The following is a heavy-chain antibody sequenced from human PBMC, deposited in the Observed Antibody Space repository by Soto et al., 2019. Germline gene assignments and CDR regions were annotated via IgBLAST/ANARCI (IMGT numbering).Heavy chain of an antibody. CDR3: ASSITMVRGVRLEQH. V-gene: IGHV4-61*01. Sequence: SETLSLTCTVSGGSFSSGRYYLRWIRQTPGKGLQWIANIFFTGTTNYNPSLQSRVTLSVDSAKNQFSLNLTSVTAADTDAYFCASSITMVRGVRLEQHWDQGRLFTVSS. J-gene: IGHJ1*01. CDR1: GGSFSSGRYY. CDR2: IFFTGTT. D-gene: IGHD3-10*01.